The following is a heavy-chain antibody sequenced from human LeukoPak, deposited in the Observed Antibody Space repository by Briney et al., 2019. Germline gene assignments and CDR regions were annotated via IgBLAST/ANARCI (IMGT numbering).Heavy chain of an antibody. Sequence: PSGTLSLTCAVSGASISSANWWSCVRQPPGKGLEWIGEIYHSGSTNYNPSLKSRVTISVDKSTSQFSLKLTSVTAADTAVYYCARTAGYSRSWYYLDYWGQGALVTVSS. CDR3: ARTAGYSRSWYYLDY. J-gene: IGHJ4*02. CDR1: GASISSANW. D-gene: IGHD6-13*01. V-gene: IGHV4-4*02. CDR2: IYHSGST.